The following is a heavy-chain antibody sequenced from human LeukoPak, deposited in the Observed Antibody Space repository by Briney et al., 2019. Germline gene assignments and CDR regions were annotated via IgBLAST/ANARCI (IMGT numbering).Heavy chain of an antibody. D-gene: IGHD1-26*01. V-gene: IGHV3-15*01. CDR2: VKSKTNGGTT. CDR3: TTGELGAFDI. Sequence: PGGSLRLSCAASGFTFTRFNMNWVRQAPGKGLEWVGRVKSKTNGGTTDYVAPVKGRFLISRDDSKNTVYLQMNSLRTEDTAVYYCTTGELGAFDIWGQGTMVTVAS. CDR1: GFTFTRFN. J-gene: IGHJ3*02.